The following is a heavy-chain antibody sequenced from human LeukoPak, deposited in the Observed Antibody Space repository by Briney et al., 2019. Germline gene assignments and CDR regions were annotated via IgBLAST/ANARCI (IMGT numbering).Heavy chain of an antibody. J-gene: IGHJ3*02. D-gene: IGHD3-22*01. CDR2: ISSSSSYI. Sequence: GGSLRLSCAASGFTFSSYSMNWVRQAPGKGLEWVSSISSSSSYIYYADSVKGRFTISRDNAKNSLYLQMNSLRAEDTALYYCAKDHRGGYSVAPFDIWGQGTMVTVSS. V-gene: IGHV3-21*04. CDR3: AKDHRGGYSVAPFDI. CDR1: GFTFSSYS.